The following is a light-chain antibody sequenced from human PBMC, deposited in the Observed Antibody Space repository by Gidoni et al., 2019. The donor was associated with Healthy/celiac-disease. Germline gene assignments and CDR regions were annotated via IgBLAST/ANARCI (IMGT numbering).Light chain of an antibody. J-gene: IGLJ2*01. Sequence: QLVMTQSPSASAALGASVKLTCTLSSGHSSYASAWHQQQPEKGPRYLMKLNSDGSHSKGDGTPDRFSGSSSGAVLYLTISSLQSEDEADYYCQTWGTGIQVFCGGTKLTVL. CDR2: LNSDGSH. CDR1: SGHSSYA. CDR3: QTWGTGIQV. V-gene: IGLV4-69*01.